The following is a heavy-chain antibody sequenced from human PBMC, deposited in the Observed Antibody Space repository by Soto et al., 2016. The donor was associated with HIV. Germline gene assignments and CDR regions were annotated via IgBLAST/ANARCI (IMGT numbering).Heavy chain of an antibody. D-gene: IGHD4-17*01. J-gene: IGHJ4*02. CDR2: IDPEDGET. V-gene: IGHV1-69-2*01. CDR1: GYIFTDYY. Sequence: EVQLVQSGAEVKKPGATVKISCKVSGYIFTDYYIHWVQQAPGKGLEWMGFIDPEDGETLYAEKFQGRVTITADTSTDTVYMELSNLRSGDSAVYYCARDDYDDYAFDFWGQGSQVHRLL. CDR3: ARDDYDDYAFDF.